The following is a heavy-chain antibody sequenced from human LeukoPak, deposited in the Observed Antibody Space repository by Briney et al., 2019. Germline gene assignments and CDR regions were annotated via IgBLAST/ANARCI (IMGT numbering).Heavy chain of an antibody. J-gene: IGHJ6*03. V-gene: IGHV3-21*01. D-gene: IGHD2-8*01. CDR3: ARSEMGYYYYYMDV. Sequence: GGSLRLSCAASGFTFNTYSMSWVRQAPGKGLEWVSSISSSSSYIYCADSVKGRFTISRDNAKNSLYLQMNSLRAEDTGVYYCARSEMGYYYYYMDVWGKGTTVTVSS. CDR2: ISSSSSYI. CDR1: GFTFNTYS.